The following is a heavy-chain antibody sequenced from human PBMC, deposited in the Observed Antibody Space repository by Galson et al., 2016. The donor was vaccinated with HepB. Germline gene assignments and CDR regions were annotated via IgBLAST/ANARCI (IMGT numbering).Heavy chain of an antibody. CDR3: ARLKTAVSGDLLDV. Sequence: SLRLSCAASGFTFGRWWMNWVRQSPGKGLEWVANINGDGRVSYYLDSVRGRFTISRDNAKNSLYQQMDSLRVEDTAVYYCARLKTAVSGDLLDVGGLGTTVTVSS. J-gene: IGHJ6*02. V-gene: IGHV3-7*01. D-gene: IGHD7-27*01. CDR1: GFTFGRWW. CDR2: INGDGRVS.